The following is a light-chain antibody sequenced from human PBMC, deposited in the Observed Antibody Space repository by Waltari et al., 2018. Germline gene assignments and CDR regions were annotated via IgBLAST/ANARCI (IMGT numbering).Light chain of an antibody. Sequence: QSALTQPASVSGSPGQSITIPCSGTSSDVGGYNYVSWYQQHPNKAPKVIIFDVTNRPSGVSNRFSGSKSGNTATLTISGLQTEDETDYFCASYTSSSTWVFGGGTKVTVL. CDR3: ASYTSSSTWV. J-gene: IGLJ3*02. V-gene: IGLV2-14*03. CDR1: SSDVGGYNY. CDR2: DVT.